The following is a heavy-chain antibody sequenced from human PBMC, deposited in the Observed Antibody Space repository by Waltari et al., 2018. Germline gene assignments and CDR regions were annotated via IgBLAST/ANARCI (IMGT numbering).Heavy chain of an antibody. D-gene: IGHD1-26*01. J-gene: IGHJ4*02. CDR2: VSYEGSLK. Sequence: QVHLVESGGGVVQPGRSLTLSCTASGFTFGDHGMHWVRQAPGKGLEWLAVVSYEGSLKYYADSVRGRFTIARDNFRNTLYLQMNSLRPEDTAVYYCAKEFGGRASRYAAFFDSWGQGTLVTVSS. V-gene: IGHV3-30*18. CDR1: GFTFGDHG. CDR3: AKEFGGRASRYAAFFDS.